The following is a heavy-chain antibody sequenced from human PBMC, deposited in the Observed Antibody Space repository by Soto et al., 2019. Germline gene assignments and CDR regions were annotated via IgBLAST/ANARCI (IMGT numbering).Heavy chain of an antibody. J-gene: IGHJ5*02. CDR3: ARDLGNYYDSSGYYNSRWFDP. Sequence: TSETLSLTCIVSGDSISSGDYYWSWIRQPPGKGLEWIGYIYYSSTTYYNPSLKSRVTISVDTSKNHFSLKLSSVTAADTAVYYCARDLGNYYDSSGYYNSRWFDPWGQGTLVTVS. D-gene: IGHD3-22*01. CDR2: IYYSSTT. CDR1: GDSISSGDYY. V-gene: IGHV4-30-4*02.